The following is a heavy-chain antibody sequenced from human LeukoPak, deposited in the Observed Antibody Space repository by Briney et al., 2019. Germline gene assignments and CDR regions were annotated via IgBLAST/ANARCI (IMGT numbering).Heavy chain of an antibody. J-gene: IGHJ4*02. CDR2: INSDGSST. D-gene: IGHD3-3*01. Sequence: GGSLRLSCAASGFTFSSYWMHWVRQAPGKGLVWVSRINSDGSSTSYADSVKGRFTISRDNAKNTLYLQMNSLRAEDTAVYYCGRDEQYYDFWSGYYHNLFDYWGQGTLVTVSS. CDR3: GRDEQYYDFWSGYYHNLFDY. CDR1: GFTFSSYW. V-gene: IGHV3-74*01.